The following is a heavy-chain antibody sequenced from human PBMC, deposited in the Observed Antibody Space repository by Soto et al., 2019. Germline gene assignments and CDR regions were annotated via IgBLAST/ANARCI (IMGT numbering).Heavy chain of an antibody. V-gene: IGHV5-51*03. D-gene: IGHD3-22*01. J-gene: IGHJ4*02. CDR3: ARRCYDYSGYPFPFDY. CDR2: IYPGDSDT. Sequence: EVQLVQSGAEVEKPGESLKISCKGSGYKFTNYWIGWVRQMPGKGLEWMGNIYPGDSDTRYSPSFQGQVIISADKSISTAYLQWSSLKASDTAIYYCARRCYDYSGYPFPFDYWGQGTLFTVSS. CDR1: GYKFTNYW.